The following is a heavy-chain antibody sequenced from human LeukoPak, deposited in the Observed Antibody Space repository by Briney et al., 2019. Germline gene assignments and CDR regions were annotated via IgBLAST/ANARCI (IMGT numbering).Heavy chain of an antibody. D-gene: IGHD3-10*01. CDR1: GYTFTAYY. J-gene: IGHJ4*02. V-gene: IGHV1-2*02. CDR3: EKIYFGSGSYSKQIDY. CDR2: INPNSGGT. Sequence: ASVKVSCMASGYTFTAYYIHWMRQAPGQGLEWMGWINPNSGGTNYTQSFQGRVTMTRDTSISTAYMELSRLRSDDTAVYYCEKIYFGSGSYSKQIDYWGQGTLVTVSS.